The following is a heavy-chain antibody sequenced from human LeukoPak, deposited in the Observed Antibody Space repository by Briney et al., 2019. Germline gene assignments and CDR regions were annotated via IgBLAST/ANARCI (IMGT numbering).Heavy chain of an antibody. J-gene: IGHJ5*02. V-gene: IGHV4-39*07. CDR3: ARVGRYNWSYGFDP. CDR2: INYSGIT. D-gene: IGHD1-7*01. CDR1: GGSISSNNYF. Sequence: PSETLSLTCTVSGGSISSNNYFWGWIRQPPGKGLEWIGNINYSGITYYNPSLKSRVTISVDTSKSQFSLKLSSVTAADTAVYYCARVGRYNWSYGFDPWGQGTLVTVSS.